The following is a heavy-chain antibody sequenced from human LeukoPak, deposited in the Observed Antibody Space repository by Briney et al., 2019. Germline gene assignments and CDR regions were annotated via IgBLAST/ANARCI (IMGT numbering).Heavy chain of an antibody. CDR3: ASQSSGGFFEDY. V-gene: IGHV3-7*01. D-gene: IGHD3-3*01. CDR2: IKQDGSEK. CDR1: GLTFSNYW. Sequence: GGSLRLSCAASGLTFSNYWMSWVRQAPGKGLGWVANIKQDGSEKYYVDSVKGRFTISRDNAKNSLYLQMNSLRAEDTAVYYCASQSSGGFFEDYWGQGTLVTVSS. J-gene: IGHJ4*02.